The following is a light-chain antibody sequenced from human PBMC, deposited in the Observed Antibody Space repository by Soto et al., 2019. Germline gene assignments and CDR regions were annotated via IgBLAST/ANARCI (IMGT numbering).Light chain of an antibody. CDR2: AAS. Sequence: DIQMTXSPSSLSASXXXXVTITCRASQGISNYLAWYQQKPGKVPELLIYAASTLQSGVPSRFSGSGSGTDFSLTISSLQPEDVATYYCHKYNHAPTFGGGTKVEIK. J-gene: IGKJ4*01. CDR1: QGISNY. V-gene: IGKV1-27*01. CDR3: HKYNHAPT.